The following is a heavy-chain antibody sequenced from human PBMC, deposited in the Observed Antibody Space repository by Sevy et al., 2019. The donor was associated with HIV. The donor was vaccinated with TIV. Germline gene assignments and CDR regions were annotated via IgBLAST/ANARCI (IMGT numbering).Heavy chain of an antibody. CDR1: GFTFGSYW. V-gene: IGHV3-7*01. J-gene: IGHJ4*02. D-gene: IGHD2-2*01. CDR2: IKEDGSGR. Sequence: GESLKISCAASGFTFGSYWMTWVRQAPGKGLEWVANIKEDGSGRFYVDSVRGRFTVSRDNAKKTLYLQMNNLRGEDTALYYCARLHSSSSGRGLDNWGQGALVTVSS. CDR3: ARLHSSSSGRGLDN.